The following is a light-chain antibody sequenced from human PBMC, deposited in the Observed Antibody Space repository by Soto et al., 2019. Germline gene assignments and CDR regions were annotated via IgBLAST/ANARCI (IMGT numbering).Light chain of an antibody. CDR1: QNIGSY. CDR3: QQSYSFPRT. V-gene: IGKV1-39*01. CDR2: ATS. J-gene: IGKJ1*01. Sequence: DIQMTQSPSTLSGSVGDRATITCRARQNIGSYLHWYQQKPVKAPELLICATSTLQSGVPSRFSGSGSRTDFTLTISSLQPEDFATYYCQQSYSFPRTFGQGTKV.